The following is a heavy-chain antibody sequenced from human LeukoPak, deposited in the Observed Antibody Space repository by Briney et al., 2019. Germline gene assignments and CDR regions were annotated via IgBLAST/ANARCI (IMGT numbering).Heavy chain of an antibody. CDR1: GFTVKSNF. J-gene: IGHJ1*01. V-gene: IGHV3-53*01. Sequence: GGSLRLSCTASGFTVKSNFMSWVRQAPGKGLEWDSIIYSDGRTFYADSVKGRFTISRDDSENTLLLQMDSLRVEDTATYYCARDSAFSSYSFWGQGALVTVSS. CDR2: IYSDGRT. CDR3: ARDSAFSSYSF. D-gene: IGHD2-15*01.